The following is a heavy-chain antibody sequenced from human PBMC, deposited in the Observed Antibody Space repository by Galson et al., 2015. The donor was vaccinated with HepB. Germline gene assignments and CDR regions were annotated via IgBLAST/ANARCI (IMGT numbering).Heavy chain of an antibody. V-gene: IGHV5-51*01. CDR3: ARGRDWNYYYFGMDV. CDR1: GYSFTSHW. J-gene: IGHJ6*02. D-gene: IGHD3/OR15-3a*01. CDR2: IYPGDSAT. Sequence: QSGAEVKKPGESLKISCKGSGYSFTSHWIGWVRQMPGKGLEWIGIIYPGDSATKYSTSFQGQVTISADKTITTAYLQWSSLKASDSGIYYCARGRDWNYYYFGMDVWGQGTTVTVAS.